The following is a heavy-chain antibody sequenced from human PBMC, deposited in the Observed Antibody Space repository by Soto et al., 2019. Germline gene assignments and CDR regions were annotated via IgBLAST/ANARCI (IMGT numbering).Heavy chain of an antibody. CDR1: AGSISRSGYY. D-gene: IGHD5-12*01. V-gene: IGHV4-31*03. Sequence: QVQLQESGPGLVKPSQTLSLTCTVSAGSISRSGYYWNWIRQHPGKRLEWIGYIYYSESTYYNPSLMSRVTIPADTSKNQCALKLSSVTAADTAVYYCARMLMATNFDYMAQGTLVTVSS. CDR2: IYYSEST. CDR3: ARMLMATNFDY. J-gene: IGHJ4*02.